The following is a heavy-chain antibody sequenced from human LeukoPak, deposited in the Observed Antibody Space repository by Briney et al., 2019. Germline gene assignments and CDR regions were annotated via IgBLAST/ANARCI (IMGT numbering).Heavy chain of an antibody. D-gene: IGHD2-8*01. CDR2: IYFSGST. CDR3: TRGRFSMLTETYFFDS. CDR1: GGSISSYS. J-gene: IGHJ4*02. Sequence: PSETLSLTCTVSGGSISSYSWTWVRQPPGKALEWVGYIYFSGSTNYNPSLESRLTISLDTPKKQFSLNLTSVTAADTATYYCTRGRFSMLTETYFFDSWGQGSLVIVSS. V-gene: IGHV4-59*01.